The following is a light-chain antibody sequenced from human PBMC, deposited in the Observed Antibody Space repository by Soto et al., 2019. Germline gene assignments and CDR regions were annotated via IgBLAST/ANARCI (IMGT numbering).Light chain of an antibody. CDR3: QQSYSTPDT. V-gene: IGKV1-39*01. J-gene: IGKJ2*01. Sequence: DIQMTQSPSSLSASVGDRVTITCRASQSISSYLNWFQQKPGKAPKVLIDAASSLQSGVPSMFSGSGSGTDFTLTISSLQPEDFATYYCQQSYSTPDTFGQGTKLEIK. CDR1: QSISSY. CDR2: AAS.